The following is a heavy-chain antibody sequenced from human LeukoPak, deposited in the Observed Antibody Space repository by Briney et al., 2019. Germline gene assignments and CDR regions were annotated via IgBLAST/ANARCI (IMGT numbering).Heavy chain of an antibody. CDR1: GGSISSGSYY. CDR2: IYSSGST. Sequence: SQTLSLTCTVSGGSISSGSYYWSWIRQPAGKGLEWIGRIYSSGSTNYNPSLKSRVTISLDTSKNQFSLRLSSVTAADTAVYYCASSRANDAFDIWGQGTMVTVSS. CDR3: ASSRANDAFDI. J-gene: IGHJ3*02. V-gene: IGHV4-61*02.